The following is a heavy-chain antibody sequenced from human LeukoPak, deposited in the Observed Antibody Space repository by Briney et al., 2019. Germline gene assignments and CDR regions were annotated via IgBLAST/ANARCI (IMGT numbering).Heavy chain of an antibody. J-gene: IGHJ4*02. CDR2: IIPIYGTA. D-gene: IGHD3-22*01. CDR3: ARSSPYYYDSSGYYLLGY. CDR1: GGTFSSYA. Sequence: GASVKVSCKASGGTFSSYAISWVRQAPGQGLEWMGGIIPIYGTANYAQKYQGRVTITTDESTSTAYMELSSLRSEDTAVYYCARSSPYYYDSSGYYLLGYWGQGTLVTVSS. V-gene: IGHV1-69*05.